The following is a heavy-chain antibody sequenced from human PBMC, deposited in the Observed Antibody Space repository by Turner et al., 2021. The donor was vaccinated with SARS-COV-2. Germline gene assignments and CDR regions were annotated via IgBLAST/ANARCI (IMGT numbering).Heavy chain of an antibody. D-gene: IGHD4-4*01. J-gene: IGHJ4*02. Sequence: QVQLVESGGGVVQPGWSLRPSCAASGFSFSSYGMHWVRQAPGKRLEWVAVISYDGSNKYYADAVKGRFTISRDNSKNTLYLQMNSLRAEDTAVYYCAKQLGLYSNPMYYFDYWGQGTLVTVSS. V-gene: IGHV3-30*18. CDR3: AKQLGLYSNPMYYFDY. CDR1: GFSFSSYG. CDR2: ISYDGSNK.